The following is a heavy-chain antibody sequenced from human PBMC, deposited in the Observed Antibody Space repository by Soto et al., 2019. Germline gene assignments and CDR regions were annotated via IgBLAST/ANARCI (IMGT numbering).Heavy chain of an antibody. V-gene: IGHV3-30-3*01. CDR1: GFTFSSYA. CDR3: ARERGNSDYCYGMDV. D-gene: IGHD2-21*02. CDR2: ISYDGSNK. J-gene: IGHJ6*02. Sequence: QVQLVESGGGVVQPGRSLRLSCAASGFTFSSYAMHWVRQAPGKGLEWVAVISYDGSNKYYADSVKGRFTISRDNSKNTLYLQMNSLRAEDTAVYYCARERGNSDYCYGMDVWGQGTTVTVSS.